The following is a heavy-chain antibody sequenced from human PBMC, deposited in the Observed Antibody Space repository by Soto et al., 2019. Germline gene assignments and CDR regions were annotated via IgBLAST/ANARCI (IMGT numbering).Heavy chain of an antibody. D-gene: IGHD5-12*01. J-gene: IGHJ4*02. CDR2: INGGNGHT. CDR3: AREGRDGRDGSDLDFDY. CDR1: GYSFTSYA. V-gene: IGHV1-3*01. Sequence: QVQLVQSGAEVKKPGASVKLSCKASGYSFTSYAMHWVRQAPGQRLEWMGWINGGNGHTKYSQKFQGRVTMTGETSASTASMELSSRKSEDTVVYYCAREGRDGRDGSDLDFDYWGQGSLVTVSS.